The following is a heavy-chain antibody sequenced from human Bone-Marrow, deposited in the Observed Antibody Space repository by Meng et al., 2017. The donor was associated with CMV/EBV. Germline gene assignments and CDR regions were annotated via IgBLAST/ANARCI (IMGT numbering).Heavy chain of an antibody. V-gene: IGHV1-2*02. CDR1: GYTFTGYY. J-gene: IGHJ4*02. CDR3: ARDSGSYLC. D-gene: IGHD1-26*01. Sequence: QVWRVLSGAGVKKHGASVKGSCKASGYTFTGYYIHWVRQAPGRGLEWMGWINPNSCGTNYAQKFQGRVTMTRDTSISTAYMELSRLRSDDTAVYYCARDSGSYLCWGQGTLVTVSS. CDR2: INPNSCGT.